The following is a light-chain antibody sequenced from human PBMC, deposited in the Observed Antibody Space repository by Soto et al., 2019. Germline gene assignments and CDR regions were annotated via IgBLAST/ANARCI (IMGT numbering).Light chain of an antibody. CDR2: GAS. CDR1: QSVSSN. CDR3: QQYNNWPPT. Sequence: EIVSTQAPGTRPYSPGNITTLCCXXSQSVSSNYLAWYQQKPGQAPKVLIYGASTRATGIPARFSGSGSGTEFTLTISSLQSEDFAVYYCQQYNNWPPTFGQGTKVDIK. V-gene: IGKV3-15*01. J-gene: IGKJ1*01.